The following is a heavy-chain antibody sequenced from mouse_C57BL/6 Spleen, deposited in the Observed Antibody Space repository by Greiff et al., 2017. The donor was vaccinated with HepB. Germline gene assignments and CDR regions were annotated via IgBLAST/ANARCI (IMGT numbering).Heavy chain of an antibody. CDR2: IDPANGNT. V-gene: IGHV14-3*01. J-gene: IGHJ2*01. D-gene: IGHD1-1*02. CDR1: GFNIKNTN. Sequence: EVQLQQSVAELVRPGASVKLSCTASGFNIKNTNMHWVKQRPEQGLEWIGRIDPANGNTKYAPKFQGKATITADKSSNTAYLQLSSLTSEDTAIYYCARCVGCYGGNYFAYWGQGTTLTVSS. CDR3: ARCVGCYGGNYFAY.